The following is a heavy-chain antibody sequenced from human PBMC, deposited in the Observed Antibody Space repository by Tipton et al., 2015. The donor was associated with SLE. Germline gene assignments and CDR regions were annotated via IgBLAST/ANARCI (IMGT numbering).Heavy chain of an antibody. V-gene: IGHV4-34*01. CDR1: GGSFSAHS. Sequence: TLSLTCAVYGGSFSAHSWNWIRQPPGKGLERVAEISHSGRTNYNPTLESRITMSVDTSKNQFSLRLTSVTAADTAVYYCARRDSDFWSGYLDYWGQGTPVTVSS. D-gene: IGHD3-3*01. CDR3: ARRDSDFWSGYLDY. CDR2: ISHSGRT. J-gene: IGHJ4*02.